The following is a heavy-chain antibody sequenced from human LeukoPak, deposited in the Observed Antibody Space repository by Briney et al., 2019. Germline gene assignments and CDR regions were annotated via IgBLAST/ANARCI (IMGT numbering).Heavy chain of an antibody. D-gene: IGHD6-19*01. V-gene: IGHV6-1*01. CDR3: ARSGLSGWH. J-gene: IGHJ4*02. CDR2: TYYRSKWYN. CDR1: EDSVSSNSAP. Sequence: SQTLSLTCAISEDSVSSNSAPWNWIRQSPSSGLEWLGRTYYRSKWYNDSALSVKSRITINPDTSKNQFSLHLNSVTPEDTAVYYCARSGLSGWHWGQGTLVTVSS.